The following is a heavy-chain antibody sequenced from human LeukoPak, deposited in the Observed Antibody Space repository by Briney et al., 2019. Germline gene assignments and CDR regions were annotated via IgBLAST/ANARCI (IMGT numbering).Heavy chain of an antibody. V-gene: IGHV3-30*02. J-gene: IGHJ5*02. CDR1: GFTFSNFD. CDR2: IRYDGSKT. D-gene: IGHD4-11*01. Sequence: GGSLRLSCAASGFTFSNFDMHWVRQAPGKGLEWVALIRYDGSKTYYGDSVKGRFTISRDSSKNTLYLQMNSLSAEDTAVYYCAKSPTPIVTGPNLVHPWGQGTLVNVSS. CDR3: AKSPTPIVTGPNLVHP.